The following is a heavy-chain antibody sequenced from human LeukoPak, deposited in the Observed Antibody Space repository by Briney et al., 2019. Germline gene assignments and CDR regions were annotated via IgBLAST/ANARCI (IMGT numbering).Heavy chain of an antibody. J-gene: IGHJ4*02. V-gene: IGHV3-21*04. CDR1: GFTFSSYS. CDR2: ISSSSSYI. Sequence: GGSLRLSCAASGFTFSSYSMNWVRQAPGKGLEWVSSISSSSSYIYYADSVQGRFTISRDNSKSTLCLQMNGLRAEDTAVYYCGKVGGWTQGADHIDYWGRGTLVTVSS. CDR3: GKVGGWTQGADHIDY. D-gene: IGHD1-26*01.